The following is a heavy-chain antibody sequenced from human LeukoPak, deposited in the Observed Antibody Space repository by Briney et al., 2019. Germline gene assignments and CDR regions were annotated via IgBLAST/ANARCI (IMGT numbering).Heavy chain of an antibody. J-gene: IGHJ6*03. V-gene: IGHV4-4*07. Sequence: SETLSLTCTVSGGSISSYYWSWIRQPAGKGLEWIGRIYTSGSPNYNPSLKSRVTMSVDTSKNQFSLKLSSVTAADTAVYYCARLGYSSSWYYGIDYYYYMDVWGKGTTVTVSS. CDR2: IYTSGSP. CDR3: ARLGYSSSWYYGIDYYYYMDV. D-gene: IGHD6-13*01. CDR1: GGSISSYY.